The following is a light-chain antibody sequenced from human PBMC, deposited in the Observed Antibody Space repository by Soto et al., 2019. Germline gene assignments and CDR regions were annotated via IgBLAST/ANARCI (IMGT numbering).Light chain of an antibody. Sequence: DIQLTQSPSFLSSSVEDRVTISCRASNDISSSLAWYQQEPGKPPKLLIYDSSTLQTGVPSRFTGSGSGRKFTLTISGLQFGDFAPYFCHQLSHYPYTFDQGTKLEI. CDR3: HQLSHYPYT. V-gene: IGKV1-9*01. CDR2: DSS. CDR1: NDISSS. J-gene: IGKJ2*01.